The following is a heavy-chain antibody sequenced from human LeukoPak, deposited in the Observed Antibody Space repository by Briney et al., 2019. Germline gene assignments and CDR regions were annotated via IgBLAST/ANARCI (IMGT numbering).Heavy chain of an antibody. CDR3: GRSGRTFDY. D-gene: IGHD1-26*01. CDR2: IKQDGSEK. Sequence: RPGGSLRLSCAASGFTFSSSWMSWVRQAPGKGLEWVANIKQDGSEKYYVDSVKGRFTISRDNAKNSLYLQMNSLRAEDTAVYYCGRSGRTFDYWGQGTLVTVSS. V-gene: IGHV3-7*01. CDR1: GFTFSSSW. J-gene: IGHJ4*02.